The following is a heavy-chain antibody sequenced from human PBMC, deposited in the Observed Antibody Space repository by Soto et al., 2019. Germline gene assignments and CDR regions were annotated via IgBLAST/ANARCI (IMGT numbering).Heavy chain of an antibody. CDR3: TQIYGSGSWGWYFHS. J-gene: IGHJ4*02. CDR1: GFSLTTTGVG. D-gene: IGHD1-26*01. CDR2: VFWDDGA. Sequence: QITLRESGPSLVKPTETLTLTCTFSGFSLTTTGVGVGWIRQPPGKALEWLAVVFWDDGARYSPSLKSRVTIAKDTSKHQVVLTMTNTDPVDTPTYYCTQIYGSGSWGWYFHSWGQGTLVTVSS. V-gene: IGHV2-5*02.